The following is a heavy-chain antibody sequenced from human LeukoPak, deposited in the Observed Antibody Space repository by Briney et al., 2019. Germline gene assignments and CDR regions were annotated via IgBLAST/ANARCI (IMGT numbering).Heavy chain of an antibody. Sequence: SETLSLTCTVSGGSISSGGYYWSWIRQHPGKGLEWIGYIYYSGSTYYNPSLKGRVTISVDTSKNQFSLKLSSVTAADTAVYYCARADSSGYYLNWFDPWGQGTLVTVSS. CDR2: IYYSGST. V-gene: IGHV4-31*03. D-gene: IGHD3-22*01. J-gene: IGHJ5*02. CDR3: ARADSSGYYLNWFDP. CDR1: GGSISSGGYY.